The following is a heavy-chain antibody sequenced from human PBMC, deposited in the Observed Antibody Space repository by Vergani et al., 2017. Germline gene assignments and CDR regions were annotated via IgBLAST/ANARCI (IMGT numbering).Heavy chain of an antibody. V-gene: IGHV3-21*01. CDR2: ISWNSGAV. Sequence: EVQLVESGGGLVQPGGSLRLSCAASGFTVSSNYMSWVRQAPGKGLEWVSGISWNSGAVDYADSVRGRFTISRDNAKNSLFLEMNSLRVADTAVYYCARGHPVGSYWGQGTLVTVSS. D-gene: IGHD1-26*01. CDR3: ARGHPVGSY. CDR1: GFTVSSNY. J-gene: IGHJ4*02.